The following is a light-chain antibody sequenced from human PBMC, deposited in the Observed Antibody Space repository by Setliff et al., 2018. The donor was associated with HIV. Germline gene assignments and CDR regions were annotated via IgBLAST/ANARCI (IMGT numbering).Light chain of an antibody. CDR2: SNN. CDR1: NSNIGSNT. Sequence: VLTQPPSASGTPGHRVIISCSGSNSNIGSNTVNWYQQLPGTAPKLLIYSNNQRPSGVPDRFSGSKSGTSASLAISGLQSEDEADYYCAAWDDGLNAFYVFGTGTKVTVL. J-gene: IGLJ1*01. V-gene: IGLV1-44*01. CDR3: AAWDDGLNAFYV.